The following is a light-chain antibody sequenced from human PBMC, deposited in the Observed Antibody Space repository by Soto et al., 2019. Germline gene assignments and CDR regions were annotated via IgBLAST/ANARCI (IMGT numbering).Light chain of an antibody. CDR3: QQYGGTPPIT. CDR2: GAS. CDR1: QKISSRY. V-gene: IGKV3-20*01. Sequence: EIVLTQSPGTLSLSPGERATLSCRASQKISSRYLAWYLQKPGQAPRFLIYGASSRAIGIPDRFSGSGSGTDFTLTISRLEPEDFAVYYCQQYGGTPPITFGQGTRLEIK. J-gene: IGKJ5*01.